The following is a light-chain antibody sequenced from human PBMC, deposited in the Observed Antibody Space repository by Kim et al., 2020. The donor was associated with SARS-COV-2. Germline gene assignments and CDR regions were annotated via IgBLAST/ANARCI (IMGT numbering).Light chain of an antibody. J-gene: IGKJ1*01. CDR3: QQSYSFRA. CDR1: QSITNY. Sequence: DIQMTQSPSSLSASVGDRVTITCRASQSITNYLNWYQQKPGKAPKLLIYAASTLQSGVPSRFSGSGSGTDFTLTISSLQPEDFATYYCQQSYSFRAFGQGTKVDIK. V-gene: IGKV1-39*01. CDR2: AAS.